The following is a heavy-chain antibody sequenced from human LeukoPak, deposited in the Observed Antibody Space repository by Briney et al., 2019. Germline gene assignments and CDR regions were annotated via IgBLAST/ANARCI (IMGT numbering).Heavy chain of an antibody. CDR3: ARHQDKLSSSWYVSYFDY. V-gene: IGHV4-39*01. Sequence: PSETLSLTCTVSGGSISSSSYYWGWIRQPPGKGLEWMGSIYYSGSTYYNPSLKSRVTISVDTSKNQFSLKLSSVTAADTAVYYCARHQDKLSSSWYVSYFDYWGQGTLVTVSS. J-gene: IGHJ4*02. CDR1: GGSISSSSYY. D-gene: IGHD6-13*01. CDR2: IYYSGST.